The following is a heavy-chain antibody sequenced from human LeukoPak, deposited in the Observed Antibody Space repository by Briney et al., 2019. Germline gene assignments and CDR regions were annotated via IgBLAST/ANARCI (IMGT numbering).Heavy chain of an antibody. V-gene: IGHV1-24*01. CDR2: FDPEDGET. Sequence: ASVKASCKVSGYTLTELSMHGVGQAPGKGLEWMGGFDPEDGETIYAQKFQGRVTMTEDTSTDTAYMELSSLRSEDTAVYYCASTKDFWSGYAIAFDIWGQGTMVTVSS. CDR1: GYTLTELS. D-gene: IGHD3-3*01. CDR3: ASTKDFWSGYAIAFDI. J-gene: IGHJ3*02.